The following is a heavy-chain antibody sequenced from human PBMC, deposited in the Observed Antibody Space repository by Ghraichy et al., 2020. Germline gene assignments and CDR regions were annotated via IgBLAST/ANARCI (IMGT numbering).Heavy chain of an antibody. CDR3: PRDSRRRVPSSHDFSFFGLDV. CDR1: GFNFDNYA. Sequence: GGSLRLSCEAFGFNFDNYALHWVRLHPGKGLEWVALISANGEIRKSTDSVKGRFTASREDSLNSLYLQMHSVSNDDTALYYCPRDSRRRVPSSHDFSFFGLDVWGKGATVAVSS. V-gene: IGHV3-43*02. CDR2: ISANGEIR. D-gene: IGHD1-1*01. J-gene: IGHJ6*04.